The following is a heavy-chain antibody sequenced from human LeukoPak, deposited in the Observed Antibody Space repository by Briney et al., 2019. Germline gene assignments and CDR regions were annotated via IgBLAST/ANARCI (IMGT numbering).Heavy chain of an antibody. J-gene: IGHJ6*02. V-gene: IGHV3-66*01. CDR2: IYSGGST. Sequence: GGSLRLSCAASGFTVSSNYMSWVRQAPGKGLEWVSVIYSGGSTYYADSVKGRFTISRDNSKNTPYLQMNSLRAEDTAVYYCARFYSNYSYYYYYGMDVWGQGTTVTVSS. CDR1: GFTVSSNY. CDR3: ARFYSNYSYYYYYGMDV. D-gene: IGHD4-4*01.